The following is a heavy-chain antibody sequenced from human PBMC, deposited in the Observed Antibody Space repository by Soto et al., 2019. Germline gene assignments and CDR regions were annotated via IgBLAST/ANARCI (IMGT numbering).Heavy chain of an antibody. J-gene: IGHJ3*01. CDR2: ITTYNGDT. Sequence: XSVKVSCKASGYIFTGYGINWVRQAPGQGLQWLGRITTYNGDTNYAQNFQGRVTMTTDTSTSTTYMELRSLRSDDTAVYFCARGRGYSLIPVVDDAVDVWGQGTLVTVSS. V-gene: IGHV1-18*04. D-gene: IGHD5-12*01. CDR3: ARGRGYSLIPVVDDAVDV. CDR1: GYIFTGYG.